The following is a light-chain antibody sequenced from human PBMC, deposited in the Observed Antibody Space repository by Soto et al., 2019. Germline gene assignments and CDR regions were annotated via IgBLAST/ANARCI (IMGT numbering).Light chain of an antibody. J-gene: IGKJ2*01. CDR2: GAS. Sequence: EMVMTQSPATLSVSPGERVILSCRASRSVGTTLAWYQQKPGQATRLLINGASTRATGIPARFSGSGSGTDFTHTISSLQCEDFAVYYCNQYNNWPDMYTFGQGTKLEMK. V-gene: IGKV3-15*01. CDR3: NQYNNWPDMYT. CDR1: RSVGTT.